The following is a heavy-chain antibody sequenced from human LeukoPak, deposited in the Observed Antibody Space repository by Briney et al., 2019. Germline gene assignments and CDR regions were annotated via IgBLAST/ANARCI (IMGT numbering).Heavy chain of an antibody. D-gene: IGHD6-13*01. J-gene: IGHJ4*02. Sequence: NPSETLSLTCTVSGGSISSYYWSWIRQPPGKGLEWIGYIYYSGSTNYNPSLKSRVTISVDTSKNQFSLKLSSVTAADTAVYYCARDSRYSSSWCVGPYFDYWGRGTLVTVSS. V-gene: IGHV4-59*01. CDR1: GGSISSYY. CDR3: ARDSRYSSSWCVGPYFDY. CDR2: IYYSGST.